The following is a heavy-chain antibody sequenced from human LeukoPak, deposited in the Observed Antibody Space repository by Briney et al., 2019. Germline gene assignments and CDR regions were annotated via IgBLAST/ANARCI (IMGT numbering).Heavy chain of an antibody. CDR2: ISYDGSNK. D-gene: IGHD1-1*01. J-gene: IGHJ4*02. V-gene: IGHV3-30*03. Sequence: PGGSLRLSCAASGFTFSKAWMSWVRQAPGKGLEWVAVISYDGSNKYYADSVKGRFTISRDNSKNTLYLQMNSLRAEDTAVYYCARDGGWKFDYWGQGTLVTVSS. CDR1: GFTFSKAW. CDR3: ARDGGWKFDY.